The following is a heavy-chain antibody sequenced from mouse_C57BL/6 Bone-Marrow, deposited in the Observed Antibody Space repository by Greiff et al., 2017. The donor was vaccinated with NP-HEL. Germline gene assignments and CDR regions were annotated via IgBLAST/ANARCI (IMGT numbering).Heavy chain of an antibody. CDR1: GYTFTSYW. CDR2: IHPNSGST. CDR3: ARSGGSSLLDY. J-gene: IGHJ2*01. D-gene: IGHD1-1*01. V-gene: IGHV1-64*01. Sequence: QVQLQQPGAELVKPGASVKLSCKASGYTFTSYWMHWVKQRPGRGLEWIGMIHPNSGSTNYNEKFKSKATLTVDKSSSTAYMQLSSLTSEDSAVYYCARSGGSSLLDYWGQGTTLTVSS.